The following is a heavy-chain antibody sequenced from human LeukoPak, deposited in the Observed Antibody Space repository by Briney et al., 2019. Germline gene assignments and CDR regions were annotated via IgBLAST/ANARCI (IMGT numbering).Heavy chain of an antibody. D-gene: IGHD3-22*01. Sequence: PSETLSLTCTVSGGSISSYYWSWIRQPPGKGLEWIGYIYYSGSTNYNPSLKSRVTISVDTSKNQFSLKLSSVTAADTAVYYCARSSSGYYYRLEYYFDYWGQGTLVTVSS. CDR2: IYYSGST. J-gene: IGHJ4*02. V-gene: IGHV4-59*01. CDR3: ARSSSGYYYRLEYYFDY. CDR1: GGSISSYY.